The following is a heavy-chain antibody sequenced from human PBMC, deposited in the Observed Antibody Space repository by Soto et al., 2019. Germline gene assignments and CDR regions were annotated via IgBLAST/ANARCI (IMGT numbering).Heavy chain of an antibody. Sequence: QVQLVQSGAEVKKPGSSVKVSCTASGGSLSNFGISWVRQAPGQGLEWMGAIIPVFGTPNYAQKFQDRVTINADESTTTVCMEVSSLTSEDTAVYYCARGDATKIVVTTYYAMDVWGQGTTVTVSS. CDR2: IIPVFGTP. J-gene: IGHJ6*02. CDR1: GGSLSNFG. D-gene: IGHD4-17*01. CDR3: ARGDATKIVVTTYYAMDV. V-gene: IGHV1-69*12.